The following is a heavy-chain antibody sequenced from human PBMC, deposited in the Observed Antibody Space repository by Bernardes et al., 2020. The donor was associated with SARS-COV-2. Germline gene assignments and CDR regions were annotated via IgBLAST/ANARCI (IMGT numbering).Heavy chain of an antibody. Sequence: ASVKVSCKASAYTFSDYYIHWVRQAPGQGLEWMGWIKSNSGATSYAQKFQEWVTMTRDTSITTAYMELSSLKSDDTAVYYCATASTWWGWFDPWGQGTLVVVSS. J-gene: IGHJ5*02. V-gene: IGHV1-2*04. CDR2: IKSNSGAT. CDR1: AYTFSDYY. D-gene: IGHD6-13*01. CDR3: ATASTWWGWFDP.